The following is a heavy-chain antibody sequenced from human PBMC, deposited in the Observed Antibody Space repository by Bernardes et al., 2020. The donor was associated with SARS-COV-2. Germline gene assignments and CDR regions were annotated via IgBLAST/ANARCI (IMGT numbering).Heavy chain of an antibody. D-gene: IGHD6-19*01. V-gene: IGHV2-5*02. CDR3: AHRGSGWYSPYFDY. Sequence: SGPTLVKPTQTLTLTCTFSGFSLSTSGVGVGWIRQPPGKALEWLALIYWDDDKRYSPSLKSRLTITKDTSKNQVVLTMTNMDPVDTATYYCAHRGSGWYSPYFDYWGQGTLVTVSS. J-gene: IGHJ4*02. CDR2: IYWDDDK. CDR1: GFSLSTSGVG.